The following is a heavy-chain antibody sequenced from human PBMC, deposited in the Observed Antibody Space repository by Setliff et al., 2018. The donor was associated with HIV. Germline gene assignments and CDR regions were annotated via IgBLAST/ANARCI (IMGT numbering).Heavy chain of an antibody. CDR1: GYTFTSYY. Sequence: ASVKVSCKASGYTFTSYYLHWVRQAPGQGLEWMGIINPSGGSTTYAQKFQGRVTMTRDTSASTVYMELSSLRSEDAAVDYCAREARYQDRHYYYMDVWGKGTTVTVSS. CDR2: INPSGGST. J-gene: IGHJ6*03. CDR3: AREARYQDRHYYYMDV. V-gene: IGHV1-46*03. D-gene: IGHD1-20*01.